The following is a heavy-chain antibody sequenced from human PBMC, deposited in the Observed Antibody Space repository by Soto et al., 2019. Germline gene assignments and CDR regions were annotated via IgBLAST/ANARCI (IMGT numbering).Heavy chain of an antibody. J-gene: IGHJ6*02. CDR2: ISYDGSNK. CDR1: GFTFSSYA. CDR3: ARDGGYSYGYGPEAYYYYGMDV. D-gene: IGHD5-18*01. V-gene: IGHV3-30-3*01. Sequence: GGSLRLSCAASGFTFSSYAMHWVRQAPGKGLEWVAVISYDGSNKYYADSVKGRFTISRDNSKNTLYLQMNSLGAEDTAVYYCARDGGYSYGYGPEAYYYYGMDVWGQGTTVTVSS.